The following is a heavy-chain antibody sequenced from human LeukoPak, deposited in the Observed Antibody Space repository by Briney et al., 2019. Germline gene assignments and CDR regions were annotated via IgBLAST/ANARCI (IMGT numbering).Heavy chain of an antibody. CDR3: ARLTGVVGATRGWFDP. CDR2: IYYSGST. J-gene: IGHJ5*02. CDR1: GGSFSGYY. D-gene: IGHD1-26*01. V-gene: IGHV4-34*01. Sequence: PSETLSLTCAVYGGSFSGYYWSWIRQPPGKGLEWIGSIYYSGSTYYNPSLKSRVTISVDTSKNQFSLKLSSVTAADTAVYYCARLTGVVGATRGWFDPWGQGTLVTVSS.